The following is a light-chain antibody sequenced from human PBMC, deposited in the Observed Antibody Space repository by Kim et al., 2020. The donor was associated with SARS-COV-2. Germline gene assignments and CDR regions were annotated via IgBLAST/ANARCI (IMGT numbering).Light chain of an antibody. Sequence: LVMTQTPLSLSVTPGQPASISCKSSQSLLHSDGKISLYWYLQKPGQPPQLLIYEVSKRFSGVPERFSGSGSGADFTLKISRVEAEDVGLYYCMQGLQRLYSFGQGTKLEI. CDR3: MQGLQRLYS. J-gene: IGKJ2*03. CDR2: EVS. CDR1: QSLLHSDGKIS. V-gene: IGKV2D-29*01.